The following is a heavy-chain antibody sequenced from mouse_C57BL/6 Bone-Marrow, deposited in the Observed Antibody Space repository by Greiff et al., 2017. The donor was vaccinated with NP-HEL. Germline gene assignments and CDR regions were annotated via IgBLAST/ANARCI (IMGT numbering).Heavy chain of an antibody. Sequence: QVQLQQPGAELVKPGASVKLSCKASGYTFTSYWMDWVKQRPGHGLEWIGMIHPGSGSTNYNEKFKSKATLTVDTSSSTAYMQLSSLTSEASAVYDCAISENGLRRDWYFDVWGTGTTLTVSS. CDR3: AISENGLRRDWYFDV. D-gene: IGHD2-2*01. CDR2: IHPGSGST. V-gene: IGHV1-64*01. CDR1: GYTFTSYW. J-gene: IGHJ1*03.